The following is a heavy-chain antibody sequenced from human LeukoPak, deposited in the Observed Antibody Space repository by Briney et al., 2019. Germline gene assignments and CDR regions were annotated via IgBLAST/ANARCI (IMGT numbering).Heavy chain of an antibody. V-gene: IGHV4-34*01. CDR1: GGSFSGYY. D-gene: IGHD1-1*01. CDR3: ARDNPVDYYNNYGMDV. J-gene: IGHJ6*02. Sequence: SETLSLTCAVYGGSFSGYYWSWIRQPPGKGLEWTGEINHSGSTNYNPSLKSRVTISVDTSKNQFSLKLGSVTAADTAVYYCARDNPVDYYNNYGMDVWGQGITVTVSS. CDR2: INHSGST.